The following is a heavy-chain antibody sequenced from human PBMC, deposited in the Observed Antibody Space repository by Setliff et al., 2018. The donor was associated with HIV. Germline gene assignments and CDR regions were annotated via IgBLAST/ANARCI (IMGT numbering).Heavy chain of an antibody. CDR3: ARPRGNDYAGSGFDN. CDR1: GYNFVDYS. Sequence: GESLKISCQGSGYNFVDYSIAWVRQVPGKGLEWMGIIYPVDSETRYSPSFQGQVTISADKSINTAYLQWTTLKASNSAMYYCARPRGNDYAGSGFDNWGQGTLVTVSS. CDR2: IYPVDSET. D-gene: IGHD2-2*01. V-gene: IGHV5-51*01. J-gene: IGHJ4*02.